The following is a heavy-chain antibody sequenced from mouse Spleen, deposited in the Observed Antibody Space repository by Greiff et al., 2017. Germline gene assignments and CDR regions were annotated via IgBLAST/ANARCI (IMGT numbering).Heavy chain of an antibody. Sequence: DVMLVESGGGLVKPGGSLKLSCAASGFTFSSYTMSWVRQTPAKRLEWVATISSGGGNTYYPDSVKGRFTISRDNARNTLYLQMSSLRSEDTAMYYCARQRGYDGSFYYYAMDYWGQGTSVTVSS. CDR3: ARQRGYDGSFYYYAMDY. J-gene: IGHJ4*01. V-gene: IGHV5-9*01. D-gene: IGHD1-1*02. CDR1: GFTFSSYT. CDR2: ISSGGGNT.